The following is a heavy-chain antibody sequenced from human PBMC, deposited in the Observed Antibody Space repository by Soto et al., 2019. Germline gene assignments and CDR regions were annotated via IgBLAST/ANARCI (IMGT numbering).Heavy chain of an antibody. CDR3: AKDYATMAKTNDAFDI. CDR1: GFTFSSYG. V-gene: IGHV3-30*18. Sequence: QVQLVESGGGVVQPGRSLRLSCAASGFTFSSYGMHWVRQAPGKGLEWVAVISYDGSNKYYADSVKGRFTISRDNSKNTLYLQMNSLRAEDTAVYYCAKDYATMAKTNDAFDIWGQGTMVTVSS. D-gene: IGHD3-10*01. CDR2: ISYDGSNK. J-gene: IGHJ3*02.